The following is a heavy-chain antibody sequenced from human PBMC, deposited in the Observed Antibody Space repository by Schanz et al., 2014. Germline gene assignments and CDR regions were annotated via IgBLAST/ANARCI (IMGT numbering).Heavy chain of an antibody. CDR3: AKDGRLPYYDTGTDFDY. J-gene: IGHJ4*02. CDR2: MIGSGSSA. CDR1: GFTFSIYG. Sequence: EVQLLESGGGLVQPGGSLRLSCAASGFTFSIYGMSWVRQAPGKGLEWVSRMIGSGSSAFYADSVKGRFTISRDNFKKTVYLQMNSLRADDTAVYYCAKDGRLPYYDTGTDFDYWGQGTLVAVSS. V-gene: IGHV3-23*01. D-gene: IGHD3-9*01.